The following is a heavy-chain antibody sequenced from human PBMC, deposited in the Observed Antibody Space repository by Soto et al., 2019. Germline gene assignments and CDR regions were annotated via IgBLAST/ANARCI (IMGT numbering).Heavy chain of an antibody. Sequence: QVQLVQSGAEVKKPGSSVKVSCKASGGTFSSYAISWVRQAPGQGLEWMGGIIPIFGTANYAQKFQGRVTITADEATSTDYMELSSLRSEDTSVYYCASGPYFKREIGLDYWGQGTLVTVSS. CDR3: ASGPYFKREIGLDY. V-gene: IGHV1-69*01. CDR1: GGTFSSYA. J-gene: IGHJ4*02. D-gene: IGHD3-10*01. CDR2: IIPIFGTA.